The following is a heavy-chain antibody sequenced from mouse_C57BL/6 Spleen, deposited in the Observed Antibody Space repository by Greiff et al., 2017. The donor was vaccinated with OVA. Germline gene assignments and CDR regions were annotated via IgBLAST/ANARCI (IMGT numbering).Heavy chain of an antibody. V-gene: IGHV1-26*01. CDR2: INPNNGGT. Sequence: VQLQQSGPELVKPGASVKISCKASGYTFTDYYMNWVKQSHGKSLEWIGDINPNNGGTSYNQKFKGKATLTVDKSSSTAFMVLRSLTSEDSAVYCCARVGTVVAKAMDYWGQGTSVTVSA. CDR3: ARVGTVVAKAMDY. D-gene: IGHD1-1*01. J-gene: IGHJ4*01. CDR1: GYTFTDYY.